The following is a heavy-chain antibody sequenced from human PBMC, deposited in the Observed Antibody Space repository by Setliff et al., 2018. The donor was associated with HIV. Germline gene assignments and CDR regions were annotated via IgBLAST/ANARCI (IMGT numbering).Heavy chain of an antibody. CDR1: GGSFSGYY. CDR2: IIHSGGT. V-gene: IGHV4-34*12. CDR3: ARQTWEYYDTLTGYYRSPKNFDS. Sequence: PSETLSLTCAVYGGSFSGYYWTWIRQPPGRGLEWIGEIIHSGGTNYNRSLKSRVTISLDTSKNQFFLKLSSVTAPDTAIYYCARQTWEYYDTLTGYYRSPKNFDSWGQGTLVTVSS. D-gene: IGHD3-9*01. J-gene: IGHJ4*02.